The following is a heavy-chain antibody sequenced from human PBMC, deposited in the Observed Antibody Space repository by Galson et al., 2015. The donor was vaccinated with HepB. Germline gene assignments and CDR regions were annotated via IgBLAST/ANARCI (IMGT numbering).Heavy chain of an antibody. CDR1: GGSITSHY. J-gene: IGHJ4*02. V-gene: IGHV4-59*11. D-gene: IGHD2-21*02. CDR2: IYYSGTT. CDR3: ASLNGDYVALDY. Sequence: SETLSLTCRVSGGSITSHYWSWIRQPPGKGLEWIGYIYYSGTTKYNPPLKSRVTMSVDTTQNQFSLKLSSVTAADSAVYYCASLNGDYVALDYWGQGTLVTVSS.